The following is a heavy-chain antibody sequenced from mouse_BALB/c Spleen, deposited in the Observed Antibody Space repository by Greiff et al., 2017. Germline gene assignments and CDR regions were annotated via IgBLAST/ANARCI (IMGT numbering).Heavy chain of an antibody. V-gene: IGHV3-2*02. CDR3: ARGGGNYQYYYAMDY. CDR2: ISYSGST. D-gene: IGHD2-1*01. CDR1: GYSITSDYA. Sequence: EVKLVESGPGLVKPSQSLSLTCTVTGYSITSDYAWNWIRQFPGNKLEWMGYISYSGSTSYNPSLKSRISITRDTSKNQFFLQLNSVTTEDTATYYCARGGGNYQYYYAMDYWGQGTSVTVSS. J-gene: IGHJ4*01.